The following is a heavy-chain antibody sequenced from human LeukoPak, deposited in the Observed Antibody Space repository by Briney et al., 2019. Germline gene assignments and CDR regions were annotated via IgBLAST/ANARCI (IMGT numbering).Heavy chain of an antibody. J-gene: IGHJ4*02. Sequence: GGSLRLSCAASGFTFSSYSMNWVRQAPGKGLEWVSSISSGSSYIYYADSVKGRFTISRDNAKNSLYLQMNSLRAEDTAVYYCARDAQWLVVYFDYWGQGTLVTVSS. V-gene: IGHV3-21*01. CDR1: GFTFSSYS. CDR3: ARDAQWLVVYFDY. CDR2: ISSGSSYI. D-gene: IGHD6-19*01.